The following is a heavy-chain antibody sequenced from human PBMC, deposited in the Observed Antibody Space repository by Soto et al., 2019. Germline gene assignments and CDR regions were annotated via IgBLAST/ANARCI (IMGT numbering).Heavy chain of an antibody. CDR3: ARGGLYAYYQDN. Sequence: EVQLVESGGGVVQPGESLRVCCTASGFTFSPYWMHWVRQASGKGLVWLSRLKGDGSMTDYADSVKGRFTISRDNAENTLYLQMNGLRAEDTAIYYCARGGLYAYYQDNWGQGTLVTVSS. CDR2: LKGDGSMT. J-gene: IGHJ4*02. D-gene: IGHD3-16*01. V-gene: IGHV3-74*01. CDR1: GFTFSPYW.